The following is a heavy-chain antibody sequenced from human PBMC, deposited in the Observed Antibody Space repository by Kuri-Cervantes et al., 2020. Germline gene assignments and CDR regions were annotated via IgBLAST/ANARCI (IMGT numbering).Heavy chain of an antibody. CDR3: ARRVGRVSSYNMDV. D-gene: IGHD3-16*02. J-gene: IGHJ6*03. Sequence: GESLKISCAASGFTFNIFPMNWVRQAPGKGLEWVANIKQDGSEKYYVDSVKGRFTISRDNAKNSLYLQMKSLRVEDTAVYYCARRVGRVSSYNMDVWGKGTTVTVSS. CDR1: GFTFNIFP. V-gene: IGHV3-7*01. CDR2: IKQDGSEK.